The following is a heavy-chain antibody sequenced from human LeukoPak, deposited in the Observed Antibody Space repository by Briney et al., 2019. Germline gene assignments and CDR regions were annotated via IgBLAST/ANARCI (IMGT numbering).Heavy chain of an antibody. Sequence: SQTLSLTCTVSGGSISSGVYYWSWIRQPPGEGLEWIGEINHSGTINYNPSLKSRVTISVDTSKNQFSLKVTSVTAADTAIYYCARAPEAVAIDYWGQGTLVTVSP. CDR1: GGSISSGVYY. J-gene: IGHJ4*02. CDR3: ARAPEAVAIDY. D-gene: IGHD6-19*01. CDR2: INHSGTI. V-gene: IGHV4-30-4*01.